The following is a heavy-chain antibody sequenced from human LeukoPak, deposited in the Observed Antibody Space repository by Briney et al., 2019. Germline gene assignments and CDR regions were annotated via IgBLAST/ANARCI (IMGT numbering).Heavy chain of an antibody. CDR1: GGSISSYY. D-gene: IGHD3-16*01. V-gene: IGHV4-59*12. Sequence: SETLSLTCTVSGGSISSYYWSWIRQHPGKGLEWIGYIYYSGSTNYNPSLKSRVTISVDTSKNQFSLKLSSVTAADTAVYYCARGPRGTRTLLIWGQGTMVTVSS. J-gene: IGHJ3*02. CDR2: IYYSGST. CDR3: ARGPRGTRTLLI.